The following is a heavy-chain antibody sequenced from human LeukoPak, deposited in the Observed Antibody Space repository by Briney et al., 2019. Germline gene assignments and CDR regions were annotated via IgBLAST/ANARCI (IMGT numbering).Heavy chain of an antibody. CDR2: IYYSGST. CDR1: GGSISSSSYY. V-gene: IGHV4-39*01. Sequence: PSETLSLTCTVSGGSISSSSYYWGWVRQPPGKGLEWIGTIYYSGSTYYNPSLKSRVTISVDTSKNQFSLKLSSVTAADTAVYYCAGAVAGIFDYWGQGTLVTVSS. D-gene: IGHD6-19*01. J-gene: IGHJ4*02. CDR3: AGAVAGIFDY.